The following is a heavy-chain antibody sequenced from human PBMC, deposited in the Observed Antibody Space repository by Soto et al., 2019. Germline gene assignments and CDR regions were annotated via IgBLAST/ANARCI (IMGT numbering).Heavy chain of an antibody. V-gene: IGHV3-53*01. J-gene: IGHJ6*02. CDR3: ATSPRVAV. CDR2: FYSSGNP. Sequence: EVQLVESGGGLIQPAGSLRLSCAASGFTVSNNYMIWVRQAPGMGLEWVSLFYSSGNPPYADSVTGRFTISRDKSNNTLYLQMNSLRAEDTAVYYCATSPRVAVWGQGTTVTVSS. CDR1: GFTVSNNY.